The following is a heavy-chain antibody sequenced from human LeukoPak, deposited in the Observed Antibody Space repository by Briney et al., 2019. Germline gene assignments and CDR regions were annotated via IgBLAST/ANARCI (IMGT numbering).Heavy chain of an antibody. CDR2: IYYSGST. Sequence: SETLSLTCTVSGGSVSSYFWSWIRQPPGKGLEWIGYIYYSGSTHYNPSLQSRVTISVDTSKNQISLKLSSVTAADTAVYYCARDLWSSSWFSNWFDPWGQGTLVTVSS. J-gene: IGHJ5*02. D-gene: IGHD6-13*01. V-gene: IGHV4-59*02. CDR1: GGSVSSYF. CDR3: ARDLWSSSWFSNWFDP.